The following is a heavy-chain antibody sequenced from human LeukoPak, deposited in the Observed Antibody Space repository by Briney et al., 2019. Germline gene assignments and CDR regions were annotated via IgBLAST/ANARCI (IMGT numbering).Heavy chain of an antibody. CDR1: GFTFSSYE. CDR2: ISSSGSTI. D-gene: IGHD1-26*01. J-gene: IGHJ4*02. CDR3: VRGELHLDYYFDY. V-gene: IGHV3-48*03. Sequence: GGSLRLSCAASGFTFSSYEMNWVRQAPGKGLEWVSYISSSGSTIYYADSVKGRFTISRDNAKNTLYLQMNSLRAEDTAVYYCVRGELHLDYYFDYWGQGTLVTVSS.